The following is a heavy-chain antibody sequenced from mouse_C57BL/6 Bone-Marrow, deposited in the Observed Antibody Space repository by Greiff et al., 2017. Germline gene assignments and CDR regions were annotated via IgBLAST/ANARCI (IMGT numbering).Heavy chain of an antibody. CDR2: IYPGSGNT. CDR1: GYTFTDYY. CDR3: ARCGYGSSYDWYFDV. J-gene: IGHJ1*03. D-gene: IGHD1-1*01. Sequence: QVQLQQSGAELVRPGASVKLSCKASGYTFTDYYINWVKQRPGQGLEWIASIYPGSGNTYYNEKFKGKATLTAEKSSSTAYMQLSSLTSEDSAVSFCARCGYGSSYDWYFDVWGTGTTVTVSS. V-gene: IGHV1-76*01.